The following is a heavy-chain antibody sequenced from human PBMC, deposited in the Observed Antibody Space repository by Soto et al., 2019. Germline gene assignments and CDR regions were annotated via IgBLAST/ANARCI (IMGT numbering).Heavy chain of an antibody. CDR1: GYTFTSYG. D-gene: IGHD1-26*01. CDR2: ISAYNGNT. V-gene: IGHV1-18*01. Sequence: ASVKVSCKASGYTFTSYGISWVRQAPGQGLGWMGWISAYNGNTNYAQKLQGRVTMTTDTSTSTAYMELRSLRSDDTAVYYCAGVAPIVGATNVIGDYWGQGTLVTV. CDR3: AGVAPIVGATNVIGDY. J-gene: IGHJ4*02.